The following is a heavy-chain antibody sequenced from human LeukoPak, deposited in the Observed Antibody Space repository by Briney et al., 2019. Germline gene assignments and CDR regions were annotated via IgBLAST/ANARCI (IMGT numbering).Heavy chain of an antibody. J-gene: IGHJ5*02. CDR2: IYPGDSDT. CDR3: ARSAVSNPNWFDP. V-gene: IGHV5-51*03. D-gene: IGHD2-8*01. Sequence: PGESLKISCKGSGYSFTSYWNGWVRQMPGKGLEWMGIIYPGDSDTRYSPSFQGQVTIPADKSISTAYLQWSSLKASDTAMYYCARSAVSNPNWFDPWGQGTLVTVSS. CDR1: GYSFTSYW.